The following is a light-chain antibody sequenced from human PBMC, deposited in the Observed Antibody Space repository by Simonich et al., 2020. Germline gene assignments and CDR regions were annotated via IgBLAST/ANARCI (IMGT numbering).Light chain of an antibody. CDR2: EVS. CDR3: MQSIQLPRT. J-gene: IGKJ1*01. Sequence: DIVMTQTPLSLSVTPGQPASISCKSSQSLLHSDGKTYLYWYLQKPGQSPQLLIYEVSNRCSGVPERFSGSGSGTDFTLKISRVEAEDVGVYYCMQSIQLPRTFGQGTKVEIK. CDR1: QSLLHSDGKTY. V-gene: IGKV2D-29*02.